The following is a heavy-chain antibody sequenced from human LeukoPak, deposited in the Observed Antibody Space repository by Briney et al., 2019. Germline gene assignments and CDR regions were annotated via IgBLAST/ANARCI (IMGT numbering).Heavy chain of an antibody. D-gene: IGHD3-10*01. Sequence: SQTLSLTCTVSGGSISSGGYYWSWIRQPPGKGLEWIGYIYHSGSTYYNPSLKSRVTISVDTSKNQFSLKLSSVTAADTAVYYCARIVTMVRGVIIFDYWGQGTLVTVSS. CDR3: ARIVTMVRGVIIFDY. CDR1: GGSISSGGYY. J-gene: IGHJ4*02. CDR2: IYHSGST. V-gene: IGHV4-30-2*01.